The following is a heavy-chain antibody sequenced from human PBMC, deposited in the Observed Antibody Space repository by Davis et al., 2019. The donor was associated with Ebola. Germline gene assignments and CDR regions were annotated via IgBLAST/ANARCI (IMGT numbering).Heavy chain of an antibody. V-gene: IGHV4-34*01. J-gene: IGHJ5*02. CDR2: ISHGGVT. Sequence: MPSETLSLTCTVSGGSITNYYWSWIRQSPGKGMEWIGQISHGGVTNYNPSLKSRLTISMDTSKNQFYLRLDSITAADAAVYYCARTSMTSISELGLGYNYFAPWGQGTRVTVST. D-gene: IGHD2/OR15-2a*01. CDR1: GGSITNYY. CDR3: ARTSMTSISELGLGYNYFAP.